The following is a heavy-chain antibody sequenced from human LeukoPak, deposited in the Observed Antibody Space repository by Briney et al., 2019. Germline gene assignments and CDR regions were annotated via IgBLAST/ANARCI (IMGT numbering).Heavy chain of an antibody. CDR2: INPSGGGT. CDR3: AREIGPRQLHLWGSAFDY. CDR1: GYTFTNYY. Sequence: ASVKVSCKASGYTFTNYYMHWVRQAPGQGLEWMGIINPSGGGTSYAQKFQGRLPMTWDTSTTTVYMELSSLRSEDTAMYYCAREIGPRQLHLWGSAFDYWGQGTLVTVSS. V-gene: IGHV1-46*01. D-gene: IGHD5-18*01. J-gene: IGHJ4*02.